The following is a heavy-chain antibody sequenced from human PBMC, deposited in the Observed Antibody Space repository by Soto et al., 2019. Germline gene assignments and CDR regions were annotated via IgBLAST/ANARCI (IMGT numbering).Heavy chain of an antibody. Sequence: QVQLQESGPGLVKPSQTLSLTCTVSGGSISSGDYYWSWIRQHPGKGLEWIGYIYYSGSTHYSSSLKGRVTMSIDTSKSQFPLKLTSVTVADTAVYYCARLSSIDSSGYYLDYWGQGTLVTVSS. CDR3: ARLSSIDSSGYYLDY. D-gene: IGHD3-22*01. CDR2: IYYSGST. CDR1: GGSISSGDYY. J-gene: IGHJ4*02. V-gene: IGHV4-31*03.